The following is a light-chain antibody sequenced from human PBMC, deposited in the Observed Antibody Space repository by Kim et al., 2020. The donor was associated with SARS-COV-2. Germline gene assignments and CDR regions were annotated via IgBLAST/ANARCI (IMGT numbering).Light chain of an antibody. Sequence: DIQMTQSPSTLSASVGDRVTITCRASQSISSWLAWYQQKPGKTPNLQIYKASSLETRVPSRFSGSGSGTEFTLTISSLQPDDFATYYCQQYNSYPWTFGQGTKVDIK. J-gene: IGKJ1*01. CDR1: QSISSW. CDR3: QQYNSYPWT. V-gene: IGKV1-5*03. CDR2: KAS.